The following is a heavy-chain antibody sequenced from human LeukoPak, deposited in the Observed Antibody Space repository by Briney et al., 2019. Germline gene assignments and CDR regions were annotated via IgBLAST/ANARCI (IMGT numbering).Heavy chain of an antibody. CDR2: ISSSGSYI. D-gene: IGHD5-18*01. CDR3: ARGHRDTAMVTY. J-gene: IGHJ4*02. Sequence: GGSLRLSCAASGFTFSSYSMNWVRQAPGKGLEWVSSISSSGSYIYYADSVKGRFTISRDNAKNSLYLQMNSLRAEDTAVYYCARGHRDTAMVTYWGQGTLVTVSS. V-gene: IGHV3-21*01. CDR1: GFTFSSYS.